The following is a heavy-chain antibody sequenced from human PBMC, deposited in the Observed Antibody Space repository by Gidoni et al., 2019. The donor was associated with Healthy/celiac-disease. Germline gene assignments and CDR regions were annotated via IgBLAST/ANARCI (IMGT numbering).Heavy chain of an antibody. D-gene: IGHD1-26*01. V-gene: IGHV3-15*01. CDR1: GFTFSNAW. J-gene: IGHJ4*02. Sequence: EVQLVESGGGLVQPGGSLRLSCAASGFTFSNAWMSWVRQAPGKGLEWVGRIKSKTDGGTTDYAAPVKGRFTISRDDSKNTLYLQMNSLKTEDTAVYYCTTEIPREDSFDYWGQGTLVTVSS. CDR2: IKSKTDGGTT. CDR3: TTEIPREDSFDY.